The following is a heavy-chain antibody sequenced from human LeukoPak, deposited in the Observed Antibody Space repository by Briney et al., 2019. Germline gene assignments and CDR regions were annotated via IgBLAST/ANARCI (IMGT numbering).Heavy chain of an antibody. CDR3: ARAPGVPAARNYYYYMDV. J-gene: IGHJ6*03. D-gene: IGHD2-2*01. CDR1: GGTFSSYA. Sequence: ASVKVSCKASGGTFSSYAISWVRQAPGQGLEWMGGIIPIFGLANYAQKFQGRVTITTDESTSTAYMELSSLRSEDTAVYYCARAPGVPAARNYYYYMDVWGKGTTVTVSS. V-gene: IGHV1-69*05. CDR2: IIPIFGLA.